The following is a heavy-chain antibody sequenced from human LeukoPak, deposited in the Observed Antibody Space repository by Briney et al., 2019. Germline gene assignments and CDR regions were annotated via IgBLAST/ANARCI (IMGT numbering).Heavy chain of an antibody. CDR1: GCTFNRYG. V-gene: IGHV1-18*01. CDR2: ISAYNGDT. Sequence: ASVKVSCKAFGCTFNRYGFTWVRQAPGQGLEWMGWISAYNGDTNYAQKFQGRVTMTTDTSTTTAYMELRSLGSDDTAVYYCARGGGVAITVVFDYWGQGTLVTVSS. J-gene: IGHJ4*02. D-gene: IGHD5-24*01. CDR3: ARGGGVAITVVFDY.